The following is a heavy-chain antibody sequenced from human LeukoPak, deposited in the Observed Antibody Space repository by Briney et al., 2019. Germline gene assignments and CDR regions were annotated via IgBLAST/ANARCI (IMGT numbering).Heavy chain of an antibody. J-gene: IGHJ3*01. D-gene: IGHD3-9*01. Sequence: ASVNVSCRASGYTFTGYYIHWVRPAPGQGLEWMGWINPNSGITISAQKCHDRVTMTTDPSMNTAHMDLSGLRSYDTAVYYCAIGFAILAGFYNVGAFDFWGHGTMVTVSS. CDR1: GYTFTGYY. CDR2: INPNSGIT. V-gene: IGHV1-2*02. CDR3: AIGFAILAGFYNVGAFDF.